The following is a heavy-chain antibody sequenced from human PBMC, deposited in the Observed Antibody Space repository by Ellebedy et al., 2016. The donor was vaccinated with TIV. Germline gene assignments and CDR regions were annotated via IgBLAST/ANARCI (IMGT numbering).Heavy chain of an antibody. V-gene: IGHV4-61*01. D-gene: IGHD2-21*02. J-gene: IGHJ3*02. CDR2: IYYSGST. CDR1: GGSVSSGSYY. CDR3: ARGVTEGAFEI. Sequence: SETLSLTCTVSGGSVSSGSYYRSWHRQPPGKGLEWIGYIYYSGSTNYNPSLKRRVTMSVDTSKNQFSLKLSPVTAADTAVYYGARGVTEGAFEIWGQGTMVSVSS.